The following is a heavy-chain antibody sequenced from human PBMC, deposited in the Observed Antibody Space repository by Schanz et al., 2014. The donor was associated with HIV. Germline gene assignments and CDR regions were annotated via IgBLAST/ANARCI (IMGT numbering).Heavy chain of an antibody. Sequence: EVQLVESGGGLVKPGGSLRLSCAASGFTFSSYSMNWVRQAPGKGLEWVSIISGGGGKTYYADSVKGRFTISRDNGKNFLSLLMSSLRAEDTAMYYCARGPMYAYWGQGNLVTVSS. CDR1: GFTFSSYS. CDR3: ARGPMYAY. J-gene: IGHJ4*02. D-gene: IGHD2-8*01. V-gene: IGHV3-21*06. CDR2: ISGGGGKT.